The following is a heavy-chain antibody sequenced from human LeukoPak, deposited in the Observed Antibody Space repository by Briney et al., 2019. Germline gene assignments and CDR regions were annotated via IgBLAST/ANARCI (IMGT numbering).Heavy chain of an antibody. V-gene: IGHV1-69*13. CDR3: ARGVTVRRYRAEYSQH. J-gene: IGHJ1*01. Sequence: AAVKVSCKASGGTFSSYAISWVRQAPGQGLEWMGGIIPIFGTANYAQKFQGRVTITADESTSTAYMELSSLRSEDTAVYYCARGVTVRRYRAEYSQHWGQGTLVTVSS. CDR2: IIPIFGTA. D-gene: IGHD3-16*02. CDR1: GGTFSSYA.